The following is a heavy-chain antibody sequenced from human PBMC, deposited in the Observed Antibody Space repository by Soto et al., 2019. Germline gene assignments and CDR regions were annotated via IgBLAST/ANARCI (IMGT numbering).Heavy chain of an antibody. CDR1: GGSISSSSYY. CDR3: ARQGFLEWLLSDY. D-gene: IGHD3-3*01. Sequence: QLQLQESGPGLVKPSETLSLTCTVSGGSISSSSYYWGWIRQPPGKGLEAIGSIYYSGRTYYNPTLQSRVTISVDTSKNQFSLKLCSVTAADTAVYYCARQGFLEWLLSDYWGQGTLVTVSS. V-gene: IGHV4-39*01. J-gene: IGHJ4*02. CDR2: IYYSGRT.